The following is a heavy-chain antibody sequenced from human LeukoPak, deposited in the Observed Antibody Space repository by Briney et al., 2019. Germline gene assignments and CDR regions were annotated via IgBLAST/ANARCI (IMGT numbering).Heavy chain of an antibody. V-gene: IGHV1-46*01. Sequence: ASVKVSCKASGYTFTSYYMHWVRQAPGQGLEWMGIINPSGGSTSYAQKFQGTVTMTRDTSTSTVYMELSSLSSEDTGVYYCASDSGSYHGAFDIWGQGTMVTVSS. J-gene: IGHJ3*02. D-gene: IGHD1-26*01. CDR1: GYTFTSYY. CDR2: INPSGGST. CDR3: ASDSGSYHGAFDI.